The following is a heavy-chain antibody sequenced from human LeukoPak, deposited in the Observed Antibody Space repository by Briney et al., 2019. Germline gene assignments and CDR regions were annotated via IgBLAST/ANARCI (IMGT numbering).Heavy chain of an antibody. J-gene: IGHJ4*02. CDR3: ARGDGYDFWSGYPKIYFDY. Sequence: ASVKVSCKASGYTFTSYDINRVRQATGQGLEWMGWMNPNSGNTGYAQKFQGRVTMTRNTSISTAYMELSSLRSEDTAVYYCARGDGYDFWSGYPKIYFDYWGQGTLVTVSS. CDR2: MNPNSGNT. V-gene: IGHV1-8*01. CDR1: GYTFTSYD. D-gene: IGHD3-3*01.